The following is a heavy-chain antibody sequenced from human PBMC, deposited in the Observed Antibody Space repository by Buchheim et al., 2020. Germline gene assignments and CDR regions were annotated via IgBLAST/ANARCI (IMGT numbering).Heavy chain of an antibody. CDR2: ISGESSYI. V-gene: IGHV3-11*06. D-gene: IGHD4-17*01. J-gene: IGHJ6*02. Sequence: VRLVESGGGVVKPGGSLRLSCAVSGFDFSDFYMTWIRQAPGKGLEWVSYISGESSYIGYADTVQGRFTISRDNAQNSLSLQMNNLRAEDTAVYYCARVHWGEYDQYYGLDVWGQGTT. CDR1: GFDFSDFY. CDR3: ARVHWGEYDQYYGLDV.